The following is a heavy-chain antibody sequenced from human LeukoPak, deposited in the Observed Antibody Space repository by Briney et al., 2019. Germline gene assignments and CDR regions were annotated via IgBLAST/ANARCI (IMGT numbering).Heavy chain of an antibody. CDR2: IYYSGST. V-gene: IGHV4-39*01. Sequence: SETLSLTCTVSGDSITSSNYYWGWIRQPPGKGLEWIGSIYYSGSTYYNPSLKSRVTISVDTSKNQFSLKLTSVTAADTAVYYCARNPYGDYNFDYWGQGTLVTVSS. J-gene: IGHJ4*02. CDR1: GDSITSSNYY. CDR3: ARNPYGDYNFDY. D-gene: IGHD4-17*01.